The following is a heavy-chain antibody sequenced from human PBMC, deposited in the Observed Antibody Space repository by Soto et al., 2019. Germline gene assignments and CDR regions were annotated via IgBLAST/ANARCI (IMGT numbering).Heavy chain of an antibody. CDR2: IYYSGST. CDR3: ARHTDNRVGANYYYGMDV. V-gene: IGHV4-39*01. Sequence: SETLSLTCTVSGGSISSSSYYWGWIRQPPGKGLEWIGSIYYSGSTYYNPSLKSRVTISVDTSKNQFSLKLSSVTAADTAVYYCARHTDNRVGANYYYGMDVWGQGTTVTVSS. D-gene: IGHD1-26*01. CDR1: GGSISSSSYY. J-gene: IGHJ6*02.